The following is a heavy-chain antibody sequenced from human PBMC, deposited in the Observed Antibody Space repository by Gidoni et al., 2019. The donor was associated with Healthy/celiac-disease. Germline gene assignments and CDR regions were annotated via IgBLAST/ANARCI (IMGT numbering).Heavy chain of an antibody. CDR3: ASTYSSSWYTNYYYYGMDV. CDR2: IYYSGST. Sequence: QLQLQESGPGLVKPSETLSLPCTVSGGSISSSSYYWGWIRQPPGKGLEWIGSIYYSGSTYYNPSLKSRVTISVDTAKNQFSLKLSSVTAADTAVYYCASTYSSSWYTNYYYYGMDVWGQGTTVTVSS. CDR1: GGSISSSSYY. J-gene: IGHJ6*02. V-gene: IGHV4-39*01. D-gene: IGHD6-13*01.